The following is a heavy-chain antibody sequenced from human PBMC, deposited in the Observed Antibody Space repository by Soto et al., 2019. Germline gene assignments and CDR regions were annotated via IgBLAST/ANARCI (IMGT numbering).Heavy chain of an antibody. CDR3: TRGRGGFLTMFRGVGYWFDS. CDR2: INHSGST. D-gene: IGHD3-10*01. CDR1: GGSFSGYY. V-gene: IGHV4-34*01. Sequence: PSETLSLTCAVYGGSFSGYYWSWIRQPPGKGLEWIGEINHSGSTNYNPSLKSRVTISVDTSKNQVSLKLSSVTAADSAVYYCTRGRGGFLTMFRGVGYWFDSWGQGTLVTVSS. J-gene: IGHJ5*01.